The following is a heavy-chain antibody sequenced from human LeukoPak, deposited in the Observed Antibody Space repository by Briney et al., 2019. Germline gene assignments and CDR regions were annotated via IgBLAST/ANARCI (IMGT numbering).Heavy chain of an antibody. CDR2: ISAYNGNT. CDR3: ARERASSSPFEY. Sequence: GASVELSCKASGSTFTSYGISWGRQAPGQRREWLGWISAYNGNTSCAQKLQGRGTMTTDTSTSTAYMQLTSLRSDDTAVYYCARERASSSPFEYWGQGTLVPVSS. D-gene: IGHD6-13*01. CDR1: GSTFTSYG. J-gene: IGHJ4*02. V-gene: IGHV1-18*04.